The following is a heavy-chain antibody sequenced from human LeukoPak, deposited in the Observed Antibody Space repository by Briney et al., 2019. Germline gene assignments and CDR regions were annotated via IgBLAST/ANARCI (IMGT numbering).Heavy chain of an antibody. CDR3: TRDLNHDSSG. D-gene: IGHD3-22*01. CDR1: GFRLGDYW. J-gene: IGHJ4*02. CDR2: IKFDGSEI. Sequence: GGSLRLSCEASGFRLGDYWMTWVRQAPGKGLECVGIIKFDGSEIYYRDSVRGRSTISRDNAKNSLYLQMNSLRVEDTGVYYCTRDLNHDSSGWGQGALVTVS. V-gene: IGHV3-7*01.